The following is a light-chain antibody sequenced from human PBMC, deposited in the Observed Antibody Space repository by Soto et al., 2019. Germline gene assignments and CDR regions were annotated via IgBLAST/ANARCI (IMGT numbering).Light chain of an antibody. CDR1: QSLEYSDGNAY. Sequence: EVVMTQSPLSLPVTLGQPASISCRSSQSLEYSDGNAYLNWFHQRPGQSPRRLIYRASNRDSGVPDRFSGSWSGTAFTLKISRVEAEDVGVYYCMQGTHWPPTFGRGTKVEIK. CDR2: RAS. V-gene: IGKV2-30*01. CDR3: MQGTHWPPT. J-gene: IGKJ1*01.